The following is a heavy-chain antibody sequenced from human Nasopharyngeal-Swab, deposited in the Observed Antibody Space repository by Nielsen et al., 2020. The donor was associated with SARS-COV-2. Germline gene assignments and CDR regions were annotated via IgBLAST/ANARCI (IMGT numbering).Heavy chain of an antibody. CDR2: IKQDGSEK. CDR1: GFTFSSYW. Sequence: GESLKISCAASGFTFSSYWMCWVRQAPGKGLEWVANIKQDGSEKYYVDSVKGRFTISRDNAKNSLYLQMNSLRAEDTAVYYCARLGYSGWYFDLWGRGTLVTVSS. D-gene: IGHD6-13*01. V-gene: IGHV3-7*04. J-gene: IGHJ2*01. CDR3: ARLGYSGWYFDL.